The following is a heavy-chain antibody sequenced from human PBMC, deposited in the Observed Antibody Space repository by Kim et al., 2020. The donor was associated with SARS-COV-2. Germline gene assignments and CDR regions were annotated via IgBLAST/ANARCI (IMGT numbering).Heavy chain of an antibody. V-gene: IGHV6-1*01. CDR2: TYYRSKWYN. Sequence: SQTLSLTCAISGDSVSSNSAAWNWIRQSPSRGLEWLGRTYYRSKWYNDYAVSVKSRITINPDTSKNQFSLQLNSVTPEDTAVYYCARAQYSSSSGRYYYGMDVWGQGTPVTVSS. D-gene: IGHD6-6*01. CDR1: GDSVSSNSAA. J-gene: IGHJ6*02. CDR3: ARAQYSSSSGRYYYGMDV.